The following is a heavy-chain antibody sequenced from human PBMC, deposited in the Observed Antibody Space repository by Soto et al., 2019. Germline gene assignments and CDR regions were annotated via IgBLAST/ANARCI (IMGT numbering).Heavy chain of an antibody. Sequence: EVLLVESGGGVVQPGGSLKLSCAASGFVFKDSSIHWVRQASGKGLXWVXRIRDRAYNYATAYTASVKGRFTVSRDDSNNTAYLQMDSLKTEDTAIYYCTRLISAAQDYWGQGTLVTVSS. D-gene: IGHD3-10*01. J-gene: IGHJ4*02. CDR3: TRLISAAQDY. CDR1: GFVFKDSS. V-gene: IGHV3-73*01. CDR2: IRDRAYNYAT.